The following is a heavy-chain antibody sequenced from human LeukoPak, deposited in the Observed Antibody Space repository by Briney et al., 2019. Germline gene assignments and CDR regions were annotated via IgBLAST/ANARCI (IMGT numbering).Heavy chain of an antibody. CDR2: INHSGST. V-gene: IGHV4-34*01. Sequence: SETLSLTCAVYGGSFSGYYWSWIRQPPGKGLEWIGEINHSGSTNYNPSLKSRVTISADTSNNQFSLKLISVTAADTAVYYCARTPRGEFSDYWGQGTLVTVSS. CDR3: ARTPRGEFSDY. D-gene: IGHD3-16*01. J-gene: IGHJ4*02. CDR1: GGSFSGYY.